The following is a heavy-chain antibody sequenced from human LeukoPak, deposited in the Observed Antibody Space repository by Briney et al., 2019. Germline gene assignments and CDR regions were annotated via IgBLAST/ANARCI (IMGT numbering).Heavy chain of an antibody. CDR1: GGTFSSYA. CDR2: IIPILGIA. Sequence: ASVKVSCKASGGTFSSYAISWVRQAPGQGLEWMGRIIPILGIANYAQKFQGRVTITADKSTSTAYMELSSLRSEDTAVYYCARVVSGPRGDYYGMDVWGQGTTVTVSS. J-gene: IGHJ6*02. CDR3: ARVVSGPRGDYYGMDV. V-gene: IGHV1-69*04. D-gene: IGHD6-19*01.